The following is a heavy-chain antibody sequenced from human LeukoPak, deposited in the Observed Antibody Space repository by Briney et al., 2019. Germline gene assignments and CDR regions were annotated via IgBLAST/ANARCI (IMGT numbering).Heavy chain of an antibody. J-gene: IGHJ1*01. CDR3: ARCLEKGDCYLGYFQH. V-gene: IGHV1-69*15. D-gene: IGHD2-21*02. CDR1: GGTFSSYA. Sequence: SVKVSCKASGGTFSSYAISWVRQAPGQGLEWMGRIIPIFGTANYAQKFLGRVTITADESTSTIYMEVSGLKSEDTAVYYCARCLEKGDCYLGYFQHWGQGTLVIVSS. CDR2: IIPIFGTA.